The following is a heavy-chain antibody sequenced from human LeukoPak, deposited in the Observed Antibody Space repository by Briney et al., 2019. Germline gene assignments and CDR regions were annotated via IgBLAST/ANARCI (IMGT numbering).Heavy chain of an antibody. V-gene: IGHV3-23*01. J-gene: IGHJ4*02. CDR3: AKGGYGSGSYYSIFDY. D-gene: IGHD3-10*01. Sequence: GGSLILSCAASGFTFSSYAMSWVRQAPGKGLEWVSAISGSGGSTYYADSVKGRFTISRDNSKNTLYLQMNSLRAEDTAVYYCAKGGYGSGSYYSIFDYWGQGTLVTVSS. CDR2: ISGSGGST. CDR1: GFTFSSYA.